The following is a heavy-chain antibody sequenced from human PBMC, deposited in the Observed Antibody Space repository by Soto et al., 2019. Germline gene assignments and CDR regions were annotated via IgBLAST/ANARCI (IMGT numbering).Heavy chain of an antibody. CDR2: IYYTGST. Sequence: PSETLSLTCTVSGGSVSSGSYYWSWIRQHPGRGLEWIGYIYYTGSTYYNPSLKSRLAISIDTSKNQFSLKLSSVTATDTAVYYCARQRTTVVTQAYFDHWGQGALVTVSS. V-gene: IGHV4-30-4*08. CDR1: GGSVSSGSYY. J-gene: IGHJ4*02. D-gene: IGHD2-21*02. CDR3: ARQRTTVVTQAYFDH.